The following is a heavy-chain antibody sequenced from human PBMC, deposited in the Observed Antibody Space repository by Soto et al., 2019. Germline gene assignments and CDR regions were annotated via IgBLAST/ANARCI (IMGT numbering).Heavy chain of an antibody. D-gene: IGHD1-26*01. CDR2: IDWDDDK. Sequence: SGPTLVNPTQTLTLTCTFSGFSLSTSGMCVGWIRQPPGKALEWLALIDWDDDKYYSTSLKTRLTISKDTSKNQVVLTMTNMDPVDTATYYCARFYSGSYWGFYYFDYWGQGTLVTVSS. CDR3: ARFYSGSYWGFYYFDY. J-gene: IGHJ4*02. V-gene: IGHV2-70*01. CDR1: GFSLSTSGMC.